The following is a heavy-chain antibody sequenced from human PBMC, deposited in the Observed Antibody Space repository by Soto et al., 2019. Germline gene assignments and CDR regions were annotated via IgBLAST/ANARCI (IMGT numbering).Heavy chain of an antibody. J-gene: IGHJ3*02. V-gene: IGHV1-18*01. CDR1: GYTFTSYG. CDR2: ISAYNGNT. D-gene: IGHD3-10*01. CDR3: ARGVHGPGTQPNAFDI. Sequence: ASVKVSCKASGYTFTSYGISWVRQAPGQGLEWMGWISAYNGNTNYAQKLQGRVTMTTDTSTSTAYMELRSLRSDDTAVYYCARGVHGPGTQPNAFDIWGQGTMVTVSS.